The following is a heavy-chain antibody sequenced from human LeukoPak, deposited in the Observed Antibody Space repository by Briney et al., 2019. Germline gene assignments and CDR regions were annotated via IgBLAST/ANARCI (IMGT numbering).Heavy chain of an antibody. V-gene: IGHV4-39*01. CDR2: IYYSGST. D-gene: IGHD6-6*01. CDR1: GGSISSSSYY. J-gene: IGHJ4*02. Sequence: PSETLSLTCTVSGGSISSSSYYWGWIRQPPGKGLEWIGSIYYSGSTYYNPSLKSRVTISVDTSKNQFSLKLSSVTAADTAVYYCATLSSSRFDYWGQGTLVTVSP. CDR3: ATLSSSRFDY.